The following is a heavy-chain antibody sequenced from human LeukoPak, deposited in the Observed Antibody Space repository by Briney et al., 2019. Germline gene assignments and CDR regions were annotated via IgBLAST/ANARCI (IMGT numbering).Heavy chain of an antibody. Sequence: GGSLRLSCAASGFTFSSYWMSWVRQAPGKGLEWVANIKQDGSERYYVDSVKGRFTISRDNAKNSLYLQMNSLRAEDTAVYYCARDRSPGNFDYWGQGTLVTVSS. D-gene: IGHD3-10*01. CDR1: GFTFSSYW. V-gene: IGHV3-7*01. CDR2: IKQDGSER. J-gene: IGHJ4*02. CDR3: ARDRSPGNFDY.